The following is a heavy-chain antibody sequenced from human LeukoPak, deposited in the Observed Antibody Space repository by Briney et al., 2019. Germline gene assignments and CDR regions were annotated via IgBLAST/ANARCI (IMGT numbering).Heavy chain of an antibody. CDR1: GDSFASINGA. CDR2: SYYRSKWYN. J-gene: IGHJ4*02. D-gene: IGHD6-19*01. Sequence: SQTLSLTCAISGDSFASINGAWNWIRQSPSRGLELLGRSYYRSKWYNDYAESMRGRITINPDTSKNQFSLQLNSVTPEDTAVYYCARDLGTTGWHTFDYWGQGTLVSVSS. V-gene: IGHV6-1*01. CDR3: ARDLGTTGWHTFDY.